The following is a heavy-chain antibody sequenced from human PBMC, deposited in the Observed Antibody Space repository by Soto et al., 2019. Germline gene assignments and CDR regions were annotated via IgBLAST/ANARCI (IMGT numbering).Heavy chain of an antibody. CDR3: ARDGGGVVVAATYYFDY. V-gene: IGHV3-21*01. Sequence: PGESLKISCAASGFTFSSYSMNWVRQAPGKGLEWVSSISSSSSYIYYADSVKARFTISRDNAKNSLYLQMNSLRAEDTAVYYCARDGGGVVVAATYYFDYWGQGTLVTVSS. CDR1: GFTFSSYS. J-gene: IGHJ4*02. CDR2: ISSSSSYI. D-gene: IGHD2-15*01.